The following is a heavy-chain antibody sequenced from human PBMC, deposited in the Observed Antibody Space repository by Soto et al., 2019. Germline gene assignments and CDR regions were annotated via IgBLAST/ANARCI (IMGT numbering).Heavy chain of an antibody. CDR2: IDPSDSYS. J-gene: IGHJ5*02. CDR1: GYSFTTYW. Sequence: GESLKISCKGSGYSFTTYWINWVRQMPGKGLEWMGNIDPSDSYSNYSPSFQGHVSISADKSINTAYLQWSSLKASDTAMYYCARQGSSYGGWFDPWGQGTLVTVSS. D-gene: IGHD3-10*01. V-gene: IGHV5-10-1*01. CDR3: ARQGSSYGGWFDP.